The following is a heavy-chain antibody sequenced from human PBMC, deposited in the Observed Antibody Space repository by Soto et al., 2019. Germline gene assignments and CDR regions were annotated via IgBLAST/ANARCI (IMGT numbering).Heavy chain of an antibody. Sequence: PSETLSLTCTVSGGSISSYFWSWIRQPPGKGLEWIGYIYYSGDTNYSPSLKSRVTISVDTSKNQFSLKLSSVTAADTAVYYCARETGSGSYYDYWGQGALDTVSS. V-gene: IGHV4-59*01. CDR3: ARETGSGSYYDY. CDR2: IYYSGDT. D-gene: IGHD3-10*01. CDR1: GGSISSYF. J-gene: IGHJ4*02.